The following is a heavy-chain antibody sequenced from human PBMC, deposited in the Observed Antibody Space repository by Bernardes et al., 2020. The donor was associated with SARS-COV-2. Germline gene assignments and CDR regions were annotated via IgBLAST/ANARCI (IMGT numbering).Heavy chain of an antibody. Sequence: GSLRLSCAVSGFTFNRYSMNWVRQAPGKGLEWISYISGSSGTIYYADSVKGRFTVSRDNAKNSLYLEMNSLRAEDTAVYYCARDEDYYDSSGYYLRTNLLDYWGQGTLVTVSS. CDR2: ISGSSGTI. CDR3: ARDEDYYDSSGYYLRTNLLDY. V-gene: IGHV3-48*01. CDR1: GFTFNRYS. J-gene: IGHJ4*02. D-gene: IGHD3-22*01.